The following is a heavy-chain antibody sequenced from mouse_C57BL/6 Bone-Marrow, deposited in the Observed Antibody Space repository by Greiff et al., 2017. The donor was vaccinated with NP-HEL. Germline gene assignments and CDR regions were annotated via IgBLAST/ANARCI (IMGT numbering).Heavy chain of an antibody. CDR3: TPGGYDEAWTAY. J-gene: IGHJ3*01. V-gene: IGHV14-4*01. CDR1: GLNIKDDY. Sequence: VQLKQSGAELVRPGASVKLSCTASGLNIKDDYMHWVKQRPEQGLEWIGWIDPENGDTEYASKFQGKATITADTSSNTAYLQLSSLTSEDTAVYYCTPGGYDEAWTAYWGQGTLVTVSA. CDR2: IDPENGDT. D-gene: IGHD2-2*01.